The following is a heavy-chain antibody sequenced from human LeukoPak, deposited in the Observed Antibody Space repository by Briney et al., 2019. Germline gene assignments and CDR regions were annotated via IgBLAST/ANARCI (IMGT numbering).Heavy chain of an antibody. CDR1: GGSISSYY. CDR2: IYYSGST. D-gene: IGHD1-20*01. Sequence: KPSETLSLTCTVSGGSISSYYWSWIRQPPGKGLEWIGYIYYSGSTNYNPSLKSRVTISVDTSKNQFSLKLSSVTAADTAVYYCARVRYNWNGGYFDYWGQGTLVTVSS. J-gene: IGHJ4*02. V-gene: IGHV4-59*12. CDR3: ARVRYNWNGGYFDY.